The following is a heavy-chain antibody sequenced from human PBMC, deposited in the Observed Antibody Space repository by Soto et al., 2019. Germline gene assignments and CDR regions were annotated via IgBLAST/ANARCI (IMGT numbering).Heavy chain of an antibody. CDR2: IYYTGST. CDR1: GGSINNDGYY. CDR3: ARYYDSSADGARWAFDI. Sequence: QVQLQESGPGLVEPSQTLSLTCTVSGGSINNDGYYWSWIRQHPGKGLEWIGYIYYTGSTYYNAXLESRLTISVXXSXDXXSLKLSSVTAADTAVYYCARYYDSSADGARWAFDIWGQGTMVTVSS. V-gene: IGHV4-31*03. D-gene: IGHD3-22*01. J-gene: IGHJ3*02.